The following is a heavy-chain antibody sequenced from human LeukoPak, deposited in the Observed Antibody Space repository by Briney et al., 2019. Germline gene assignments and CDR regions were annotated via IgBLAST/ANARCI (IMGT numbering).Heavy chain of an antibody. Sequence: SGTLSLTCTVSGGSISSSSYYWSWIRQPPGKGLEWIGEINHSGSTNYNPSLKSRVTISVDTSKNQFSLKLSSATAADTAVYYCARGGYYYDSSVSFDYWGQGTLVTVSS. J-gene: IGHJ4*02. CDR1: GGSISSSSYY. CDR2: INHSGST. D-gene: IGHD3-22*01. V-gene: IGHV4-39*07. CDR3: ARGGYYYDSSVSFDY.